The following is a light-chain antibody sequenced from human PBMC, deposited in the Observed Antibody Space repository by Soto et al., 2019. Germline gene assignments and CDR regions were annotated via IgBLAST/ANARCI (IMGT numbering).Light chain of an antibody. J-gene: IGKJ1*01. CDR1: QSISHNY. V-gene: IGKV3-20*01. CDR2: GVS. CDR3: QLYSGSPWT. Sequence: IVLPQSPGTLSLSPGERATLSCRASQSISHNYLAWYQQEPGQAPRLLIHGVSIRATGIPDRFSGSGSGTDFTLSISRLEPEDFAVYYCQLYSGSPWTCGQGTKVEIK.